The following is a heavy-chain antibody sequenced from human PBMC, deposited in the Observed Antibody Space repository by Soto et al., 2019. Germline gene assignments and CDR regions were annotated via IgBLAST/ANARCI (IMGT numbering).Heavy chain of an antibody. J-gene: IGHJ5*01. CDR1: GFRFSTHN. CDR2: ISTTSFTI. CDR3: ARDRCYDGTCYSASDS. V-gene: IGHV3-48*02. Sequence: EVRLMESGGGLVQPGGSLRLSCAASGFRFSTHNMDWVRQAPGKGPEWIAHISTTSFTIYYADSVKGRFTISRDNDRNSLYLEMNSLRDEDTAVYYCARDRCYDGTCYSASDSWGQGTLVTVSS. D-gene: IGHD2-15*01.